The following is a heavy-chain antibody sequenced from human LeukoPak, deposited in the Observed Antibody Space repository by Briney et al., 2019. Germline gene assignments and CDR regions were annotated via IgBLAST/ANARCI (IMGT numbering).Heavy chain of an antibody. CDR3: ARGQRRITMIVVVITTGRSDAFDI. D-gene: IGHD3-22*01. Sequence: SETLSLTCAVYGGSFSGYYWSWIRQPPGKGLEWIGEINHSGSTNYNPSLKSRVTISVDTSKNQFSLKLSSGTAADTAVYYCARGQRRITMIVVVITTGRSDAFDIWGQGTMVTVSS. CDR1: GGSFSGYY. CDR2: INHSGST. J-gene: IGHJ3*02. V-gene: IGHV4-34*01.